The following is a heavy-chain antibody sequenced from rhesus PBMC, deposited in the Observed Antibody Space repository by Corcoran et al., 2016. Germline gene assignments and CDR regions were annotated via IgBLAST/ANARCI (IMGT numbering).Heavy chain of an antibody. J-gene: IGHJ4*01. CDR2: MDGNMAVT. CDR3: ARRASSGWYYLDY. V-gene: IGHV4-81*01. D-gene: IGHD6-31*01. CDR1: VGSIRGYY. Sequence: QLQLQESGPGLVKPSETLSLTCAVSVGSIRGYYWSWIRQPPGKGMEWLGNMDGNMAVTNYNPSLKSRVTSSKDTSKIQFSLKLSSVTAADTAVYYCARRASSGWYYLDYWGQGVLVTVSS.